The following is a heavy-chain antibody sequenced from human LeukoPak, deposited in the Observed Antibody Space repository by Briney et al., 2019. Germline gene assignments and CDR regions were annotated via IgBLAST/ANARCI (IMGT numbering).Heavy chain of an antibody. V-gene: IGHV3-30*04. J-gene: IGHJ4*02. Sequence: GGSLRLSCAASGFTFSSYAMHWVRQAPGKGLEWVALISYDGSNKYYADSVKARFIISRDNSKNTVYLQMNSLRAEDTAVYYCAREGWNDHAFDYWSQGNLITVSS. CDR2: ISYDGSNK. CDR3: AREGWNDHAFDY. CDR1: GFTFSSYA. D-gene: IGHD1-1*01.